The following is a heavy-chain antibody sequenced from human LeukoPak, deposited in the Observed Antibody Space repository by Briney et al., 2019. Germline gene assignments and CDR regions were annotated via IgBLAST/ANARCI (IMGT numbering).Heavy chain of an antibody. V-gene: IGHV3-7*01. D-gene: IGHD3-3*01. J-gene: IGHJ4*02. CDR2: IKQDASQE. Sequence: PGGSLRLSCAASGYTFSSYWMSWVRQAPGKGPEWVAHIKQDASQEDHVDSVKGRFTISRDNAKNSLYLQMNSLRAEDTAVYCCARGVVYPTWSGPHWSDYWGQGTLVTVSS. CDR3: ARGVVYPTWSGPHWSDY. CDR1: GYTFSSYW.